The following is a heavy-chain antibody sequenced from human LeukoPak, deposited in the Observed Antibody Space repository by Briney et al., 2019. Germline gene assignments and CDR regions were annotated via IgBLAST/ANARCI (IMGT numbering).Heavy chain of an antibody. V-gene: IGHV4-34*01. D-gene: IGHD6-19*01. CDR3: ARRRSSGWYPYYYYYYGMDV. CDR1: GGSFGGYY. CDR2: INHSGST. J-gene: IGHJ6*02. Sequence: SETLSLTCAVYGGSFGGYYWSWIRQPPGKGLEWIGEINHSGSTNYNPSLKSRVTISVDTSKNQFSLKLSSVTAADTAVYYCARRRSSGWYPYYYYYYGMDVWGQGTTVTVSS.